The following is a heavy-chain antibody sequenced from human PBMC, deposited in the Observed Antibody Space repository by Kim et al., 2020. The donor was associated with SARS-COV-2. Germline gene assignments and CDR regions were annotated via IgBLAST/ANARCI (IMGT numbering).Heavy chain of an antibody. V-gene: IGHV4-34*01. CDR3: ARVALNTNAFDI. J-gene: IGHJ3*02. D-gene: IGHD1-1*01. CDR1: GGSFSGYY. Sequence: SETLSLTCAVYGGSFSGYYWSWIRQPPGKGLEWIGEINHSGSTNYNPSLKSRVTISVDTSKNQFSLKLSSVTAADTAVYYCARVALNTNAFDIWGQGTMVTVSS. CDR2: INHSGST.